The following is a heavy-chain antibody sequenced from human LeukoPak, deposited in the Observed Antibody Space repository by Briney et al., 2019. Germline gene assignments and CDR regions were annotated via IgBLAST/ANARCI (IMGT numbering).Heavy chain of an antibody. Sequence: GGSLRLSCAASGFTFSSYGMHWVRQAPGKGLEWVAVISYDGSNKYYADSVKGRFTISRDNSKNTLYLQMNSLRAEDTAVYYCAKGRYSSGWYYFDYWGQGTLVTVSS. D-gene: IGHD6-19*01. V-gene: IGHV3-30*18. CDR1: GFTFSSYG. J-gene: IGHJ4*02. CDR2: ISYDGSNK. CDR3: AKGRYSSGWYYFDY.